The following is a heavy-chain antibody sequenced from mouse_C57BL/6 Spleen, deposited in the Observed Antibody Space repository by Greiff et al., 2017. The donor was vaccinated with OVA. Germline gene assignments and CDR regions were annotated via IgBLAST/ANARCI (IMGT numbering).Heavy chain of an antibody. CDR3: ARVGFSDVGAY. Sequence: QVQLQQPGAELVRPGTSVKLSCKASGYTFTSYWMHWVKQRPGQGLEWIGVIDPSDSYTNYNQKFKGKATLTVDTSSSTAYMQLSSLTSEDSAVYCCARVGFSDVGAYWGQGALVTVSA. V-gene: IGHV1-59*01. CDR1: GYTFTSYW. J-gene: IGHJ3*01. CDR2: IDPSDSYT.